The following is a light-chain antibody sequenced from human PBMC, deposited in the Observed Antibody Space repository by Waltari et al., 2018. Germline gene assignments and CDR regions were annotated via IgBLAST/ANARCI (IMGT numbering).Light chain of an antibody. CDR1: QSLVHSDGNTY. CDR3: MQGTHWPLT. CDR2: KVS. V-gene: IGKV2-30*02. Sequence: DVVLTQSALSLPVTIGQPASISCKSRQSLVHSDGNTYLAWFHQRPGQSPRLLIYKVSNRESGVPDRFSASGSGTDFTLKISRVEAEDVGVFYCMQGTHWPLTFGGGTTVEIK. J-gene: IGKJ4*01.